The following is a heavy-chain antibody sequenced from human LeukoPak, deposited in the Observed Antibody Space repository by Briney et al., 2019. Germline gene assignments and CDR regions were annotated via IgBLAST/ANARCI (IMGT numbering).Heavy chain of an antibody. CDR3: ARQRWHSGYDFYFDN. CDR1: GGSISSYY. V-gene: IGHV4-59*08. Sequence: SETLSLTCTVSGGSISSYYWGWIRQPPGQGLEWIGIIYYSGSTDYNPSLKSRVTVSVDTSKNQFSLKLSSVTAADTAVYYCARQRWHSGYDFYFDNWGQGTLATVSS. D-gene: IGHD5-12*01. J-gene: IGHJ4*02. CDR2: IYYSGST.